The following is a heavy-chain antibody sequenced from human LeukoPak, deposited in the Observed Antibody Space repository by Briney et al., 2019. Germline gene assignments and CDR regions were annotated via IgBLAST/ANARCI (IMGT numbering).Heavy chain of an antibody. J-gene: IGHJ4*02. CDR3: ASRLRERFDS. CDR1: GYSFPNYW. D-gene: IGHD5-12*01. V-gene: IGHV5-51*01. Sequence: AESLKISCKVSGYSFPNYWIGWVRQMAGKGLEVLGILCPGDSGTRYSPAFPGQGTISADKSISTAYLQCDRLKISDTAMYYFASRLRERFDSWGQGTLVTVSS. CDR2: LCPGDSGT.